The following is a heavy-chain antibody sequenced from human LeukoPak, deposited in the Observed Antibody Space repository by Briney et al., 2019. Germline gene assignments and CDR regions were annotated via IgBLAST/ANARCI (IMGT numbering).Heavy chain of an antibody. J-gene: IGHJ5*02. Sequence: ASVKVSCKASGYTFTGYYMHWVRQAPGQGLEWMGWINPNSGGTNYAQKFQGRVTMTRDTSISTAYMELSSLISDDTAMYYCARGDGSITAAWANWFDPWGQGTLVTVSS. CDR2: INPNSGGT. D-gene: IGHD6-13*01. CDR3: ARGDGSITAAWANWFDP. CDR1: GYTFTGYY. V-gene: IGHV1-2*02.